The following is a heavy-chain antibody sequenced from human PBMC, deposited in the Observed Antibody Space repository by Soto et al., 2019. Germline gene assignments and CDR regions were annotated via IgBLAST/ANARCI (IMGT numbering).Heavy chain of an antibody. CDR3: ARTPPPDYTSGTPEIGDFFDY. CDR1: GFSLSTSGVG. CDR2: IYWDDDK. D-gene: IGHD3-10*01. J-gene: IGHJ4*02. V-gene: IGHV2-5*02. Sequence: SGPTLLNPTQTLTLTCTFSGFSLSTSGVGVGWIRQPPGKALEWLALIYWDDDKRYSPSLKSRLTITKDTSKNQVVLTMTNMEPLDTGTYFCARTPPPDYTSGTPEIGDFFDYWGQGTPVTVSS.